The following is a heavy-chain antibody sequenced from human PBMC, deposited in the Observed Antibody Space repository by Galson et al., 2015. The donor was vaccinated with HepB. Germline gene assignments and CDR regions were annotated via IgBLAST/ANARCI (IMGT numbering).Heavy chain of an antibody. CDR3: SRSREVWSGYYNWFDP. J-gene: IGHJ5*02. Sequence: SLRLSCAASGFTFGDYAMSWFRQAPGKGLEWVGFIRRNAYGGTTAYAASVKDRFTISRDDSKSNAYMQMNSMQTEDTAVYYCSRSREVWSGYYNWFDPWGQGTLVTVSS. CDR1: GFTFGDYA. D-gene: IGHD3-3*01. CDR2: IRRNAYGGTT. V-gene: IGHV3-49*03.